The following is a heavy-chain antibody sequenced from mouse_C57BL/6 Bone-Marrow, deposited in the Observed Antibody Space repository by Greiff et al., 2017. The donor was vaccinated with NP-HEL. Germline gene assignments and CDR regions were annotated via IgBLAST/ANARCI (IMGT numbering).Heavy chain of an antibody. V-gene: IGHV1-55*01. CDR3: ARYDVSYPYVMTY. D-gene: IGHD2-3*01. J-gene: IGHJ4*01. Sequence: QVQLKQPGAELVKPGASVKMSCKASGYTFTSYWITWVKQRPGQGLEWIGDIYPGSGSTNYNEKFKSKATLTVDTSSSTAYMQLSSLTSEDSAVFYCARYDVSYPYVMTYWGQGTSVTVSP. CDR2: IYPGSGST. CDR1: GYTFTSYW.